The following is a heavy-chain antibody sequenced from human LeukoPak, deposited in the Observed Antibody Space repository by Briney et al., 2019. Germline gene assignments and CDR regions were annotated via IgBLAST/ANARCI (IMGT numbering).Heavy chain of an antibody. CDR2: MKYDGSEK. J-gene: IGHJ4*02. CDR3: ARDIAAAGLFFDY. Sequence: GRSLRLSCAASGFTFSSYGMHWVRQAPGKGLEWVANMKYDGSEKDYVDSVKGRFTISRDNAKSSLYLQMNSLGAEDTAVYYCARDIAAAGLFFDYWGQGTLVTVSS. V-gene: IGHV3-7*01. D-gene: IGHD6-13*01. CDR1: GFTFSSYG.